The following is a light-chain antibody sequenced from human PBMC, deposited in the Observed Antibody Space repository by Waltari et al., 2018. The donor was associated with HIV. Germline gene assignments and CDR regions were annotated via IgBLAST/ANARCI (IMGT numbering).Light chain of an antibody. Sequence: QSVLTQPPSASGTPGQRVTISCSGGSSNIGNNHVYWYQQFPGTDPKPLIYRNNQRPSVVPDRFSGSKSGTSASLVISGLRSEDEADYYCAAWDDSLSGVFGGGTKVTVL. V-gene: IGLV1-47*01. J-gene: IGLJ2*01. CDR3: AAWDDSLSGV. CDR1: SSNIGNNH. CDR2: RNN.